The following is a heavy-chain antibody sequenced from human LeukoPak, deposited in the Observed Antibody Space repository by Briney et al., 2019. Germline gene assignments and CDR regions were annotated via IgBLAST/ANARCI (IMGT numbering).Heavy chain of an antibody. CDR1: GGSIXXXX. J-gene: IGHJ4*02. D-gene: IGHD6-13*01. Sequence: SETLSLTXTVSGGSIXXXXXXXXXQPPGXXXXXXXXXYYSGXTKYNPSLRXRVTISADTSKNQFSLKLSSVTAADTAVYYCARHLRGEQQLSGFDYWGQGTPVTVSS. CDR2: XYYSGXT. V-gene: IGHV4-59*08. CDR3: ARHLRGEQQLSGFDY.